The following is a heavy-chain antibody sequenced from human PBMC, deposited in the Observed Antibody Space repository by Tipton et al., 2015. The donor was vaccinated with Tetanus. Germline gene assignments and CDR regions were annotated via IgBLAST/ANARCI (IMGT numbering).Heavy chain of an antibody. CDR1: GFTFSNHA. D-gene: IGHD6-6*01. Sequence: LRLSCVASGFTFSNHAMSWVRQAPGKGLEWVSSISSTSAYIYYADSLKGRFTISRDNAKNSIYLQMNSLRVEDTGVYFCASGSSLDYWGQGSLVTVSS. CDR2: ISSTSAYI. CDR3: ASGSSLDY. V-gene: IGHV3-21*01. J-gene: IGHJ4*02.